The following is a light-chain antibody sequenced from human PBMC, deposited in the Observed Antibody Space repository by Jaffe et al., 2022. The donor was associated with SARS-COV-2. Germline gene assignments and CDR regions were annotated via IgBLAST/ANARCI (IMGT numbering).Light chain of an antibody. V-gene: IGKV3-20*01. Sequence: ETVLTQSPGTLSLSPGERATLSCRASQSVSSSFLAWYQQKPGQAPRLLIYGVSSRATGIPDRFSGSGSGTDFTLTISRLEPEDFAVYYCQQYGSPFGQGTKLEIK. CDR1: QSVSSSF. CDR2: GVS. CDR3: QQYGSP. J-gene: IGKJ2*01.